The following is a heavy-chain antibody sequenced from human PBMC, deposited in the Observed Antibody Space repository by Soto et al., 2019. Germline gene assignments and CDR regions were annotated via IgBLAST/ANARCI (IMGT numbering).Heavy chain of an antibody. CDR2: IIPIFGTA. J-gene: IGHJ6*02. CDR1: GGASSSYA. V-gene: IGHV1-69*13. D-gene: IGHD2-2*01. CDR3: AGGVIVVVPAAHNYYYYGMDV. Sequence: SVKVSCKASGGASSSYAISWVRQAPGQGLEWMGGIIPIFGTANYAQKFQGRVTITADESTSTAYMELSSLRSEDTAVYYCAGGVIVVVPAAHNYYYYGMDVWGQGTTVTV.